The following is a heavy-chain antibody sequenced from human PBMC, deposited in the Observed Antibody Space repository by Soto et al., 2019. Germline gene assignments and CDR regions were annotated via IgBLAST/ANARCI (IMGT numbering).Heavy chain of an antibody. D-gene: IGHD1-1*01. Sequence: QVHLVQSGAEVKKPGASVKVSCKGSGYGFTTYGITWVRQAPGQGLEWMAWISDHNGNTDYAQNLQGRVTVTRDTSTSTAYMELRGLRSDDTAVYYCARGRYGDYWGQGALVTVSS. CDR2: ISDHNGNT. V-gene: IGHV1-18*01. CDR1: GYGFTTYG. CDR3: ARGRYGDY. J-gene: IGHJ4*02.